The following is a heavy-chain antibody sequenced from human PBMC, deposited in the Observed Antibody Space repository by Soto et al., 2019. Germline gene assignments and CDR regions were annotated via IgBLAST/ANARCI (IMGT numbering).Heavy chain of an antibody. V-gene: IGHV3-33*01. J-gene: IGHJ6*02. CDR2: IWYDGSDK. CDR1: GFTFSDFG. CDR3: ARAPQGYCSGGHCYSDCYYGMDV. D-gene: IGHD2-15*01. Sequence: QVQLVESGGGVVRPGRSLRLSCATSGFTFSDFGIHWVRQAPGQGLEWVAIIWYDGSDKYYADSVKGRFTISRDNSKNTVCLQMNSRRGEDTAIYDCARAPQGYCSGGHCYSDCYYGMDVWGQGTTVTVSS.